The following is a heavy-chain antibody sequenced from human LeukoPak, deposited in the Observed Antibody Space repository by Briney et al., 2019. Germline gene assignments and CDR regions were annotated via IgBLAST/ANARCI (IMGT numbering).Heavy chain of an antibody. D-gene: IGHD2-2*01. CDR3: ARDNDCSSTSCYVGFDY. CDR2: ISYDGSNK. J-gene: IGHJ4*02. V-gene: IGHV3-30*04. Sequence: GRSLRLSCAASGFTFSSYAMHWVRQAPGKGLEWVAVISYDGSNKDYADPVKGRFTISRDNSKNTLYLQMNSLRAEDTAVYYCARDNDCSSTSCYVGFDYWGQGTLVTVSS. CDR1: GFTFSSYA.